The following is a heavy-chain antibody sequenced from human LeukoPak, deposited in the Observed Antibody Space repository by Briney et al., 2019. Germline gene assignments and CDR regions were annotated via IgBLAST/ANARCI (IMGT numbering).Heavy chain of an antibody. Sequence: AGLKVSCKASGYTFTGSYMHWVRQAPGQGLERMGWIIPNSGGTNYAQKFQGRVTTTRETSISTAYIELSRLRSDHTAVYYCARDLIEPGDHWGQPTLVTVSS. D-gene: IGHD3-16*01. CDR1: GYTFTGSY. J-gene: IGHJ5*02. CDR3: ARDLIEPGDH. V-gene: IGHV1-2*02. CDR2: IIPNSGGT.